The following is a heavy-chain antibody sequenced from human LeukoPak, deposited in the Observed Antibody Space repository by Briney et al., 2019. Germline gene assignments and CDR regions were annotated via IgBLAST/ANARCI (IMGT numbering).Heavy chain of an antibody. V-gene: IGHV4-4*07. CDR2: IYTTGST. CDR1: GASIGGYY. J-gene: IGHJ6*03. CDR3: ARTAGRQQMVQGTYFYYYFMDV. Sequence: SETLSLTCSVSGASIGGYYWTWIRQPAGRGLEWIGRIYTTGSTKYNPSLKSRVIMSVDASKNQFSLNLTSVTAADTAVYFCARTAGRQQMVQGTYFYYYFMDVWAKGTTVTISS. D-gene: IGHD6-13*01.